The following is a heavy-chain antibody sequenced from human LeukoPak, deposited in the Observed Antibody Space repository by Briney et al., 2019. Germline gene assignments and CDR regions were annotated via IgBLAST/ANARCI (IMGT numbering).Heavy chain of an antibody. J-gene: IGHJ4*02. D-gene: IGHD6-6*01. Sequence: GGSLRLSCAASGFTFSTYWMHWVRQGPGKGLVWVAFIRYDGSNKYYADSVKGRFTISRDNSKNTLYLQMNSLRAEDTAVYYCAKVDSSSPWWGQGTLVTVSS. V-gene: IGHV3-30*02. CDR1: GFTFSTYW. CDR3: AKVDSSSPW. CDR2: IRYDGSNK.